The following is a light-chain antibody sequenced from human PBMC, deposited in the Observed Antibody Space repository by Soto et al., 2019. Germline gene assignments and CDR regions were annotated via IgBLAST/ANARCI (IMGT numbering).Light chain of an antibody. V-gene: IGKV3-15*01. Sequence: EIAMTQSPATLSVSPGERVTLSCRASQSVSSNLAWYQQKPGQAPRLLIYGASTRATDIPVRFSGSGSGTEFTLTISSLQSEDFAVYYCQQYNDWPRTFGQGTKVDI. CDR1: QSVSSN. J-gene: IGKJ1*01. CDR2: GAS. CDR3: QQYNDWPRT.